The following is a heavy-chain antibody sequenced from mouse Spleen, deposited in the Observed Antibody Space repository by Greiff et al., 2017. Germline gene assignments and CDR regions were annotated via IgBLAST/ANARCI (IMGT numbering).Heavy chain of an antibody. CDR3: ARDYGSEYFDV. Sequence: EVQVVESGPGLVKPSQSLSLTCSVTGYSITSGYYWNWIRQFPGNKLEWMGYISYDGSNNYNPSLKNRISITRDTSKNQFFLKLNSVTTEDTATYYCARDYGSEYFDVWGTGTTVTVSS. J-gene: IGHJ1*03. V-gene: IGHV3-6*01. CDR1: GYSITSGYY. D-gene: IGHD1-1*01. CDR2: ISYDGSN.